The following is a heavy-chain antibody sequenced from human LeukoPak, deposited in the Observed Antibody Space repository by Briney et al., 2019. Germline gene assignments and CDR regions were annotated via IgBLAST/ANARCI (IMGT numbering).Heavy chain of an antibody. D-gene: IGHD2-2*01. V-gene: IGHV4-39*01. CDR1: GGSISSSNYF. CDR2: VYYSGST. CDR3: ARGRGSRDGYNTPDY. J-gene: IGHJ4*02. Sequence: SETLSLTCTVSGGSISSSNYFWDWIRQPPGKGLEWIGNVYYSGSTYYNPSLKSRVTISVDTSKNQFSLKLSSVTAADTAVYYCARGRGSRDGYNTPDYWGQGTLVTVSS.